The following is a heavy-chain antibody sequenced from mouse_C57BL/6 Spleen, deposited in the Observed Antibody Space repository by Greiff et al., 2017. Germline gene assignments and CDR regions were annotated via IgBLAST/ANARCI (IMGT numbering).Heavy chain of an antibody. CDR2: IHPSDSDT. D-gene: IGHD2-4*01. CDR3: AILDDYDRRFAY. CDR1: GYTFTSYW. Sequence: QVQLQQPGAELVKPGASVKVSCKASGYTFTSYWMHWVKQRPGQGLEWIGRIHPSDSDTNYNQQFKGKATLTVDKSSSTAYMQLSSLTSEDSAVYYCAILDDYDRRFAYWGQGTLVTVSA. J-gene: IGHJ3*01. V-gene: IGHV1-74*01.